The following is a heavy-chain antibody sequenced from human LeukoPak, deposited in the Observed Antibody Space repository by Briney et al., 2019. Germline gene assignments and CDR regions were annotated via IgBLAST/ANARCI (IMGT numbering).Heavy chain of an antibody. CDR2: ISSSGSTI. Sequence: GGSLRLSCAASGFTFSSYWMSWVRQAPGKGLEWVSYISSSGSTIYYADSVKGRFTISRDNAKNSLYLQMNSLRAEDTAVYYCAELGITTIGGVWGKGTTVTISS. V-gene: IGHV3-48*03. CDR1: GFTFSSYW. D-gene: IGHD3-10*02. J-gene: IGHJ6*04. CDR3: AELGITTIGGV.